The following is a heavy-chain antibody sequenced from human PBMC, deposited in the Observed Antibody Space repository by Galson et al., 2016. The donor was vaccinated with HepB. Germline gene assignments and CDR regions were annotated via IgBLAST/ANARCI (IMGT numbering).Heavy chain of an antibody. V-gene: IGHV3-30*03. Sequence: SLRLSCAASGFTFSGYGMHWVRQAPGKGLEWVAADSMDGRRKFYADSVKGRFAIPRDNSNNMLFPQMSSLTEDDTAVYYCARRHEYCPPVGCSVDYWGQGTLVSVSS. CDR3: ARRHEYCPPVGCSVDY. J-gene: IGHJ4*02. D-gene: IGHD2/OR15-2a*01. CDR1: GFTFSGYG. CDR2: DSMDGRRK.